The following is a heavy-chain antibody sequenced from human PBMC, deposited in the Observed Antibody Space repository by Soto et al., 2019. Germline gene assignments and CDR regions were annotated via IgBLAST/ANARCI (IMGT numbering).Heavy chain of an antibody. J-gene: IGHJ4*02. Sequence: LSLTCEASGFTFSNYWMSWVRQTPGKGLEWVANIKKDGSDKYYVDSVKGRFTISRDNAKNSLFLQMNSLRAEDTAVYYCARDPRDSEYAIFDYWGQGTLVTVSS. CDR2: IKKDGSDK. CDR3: ARDPRDSEYAIFDY. D-gene: IGHD1-26*01. CDR1: GFTFSNYW. V-gene: IGHV3-7*05.